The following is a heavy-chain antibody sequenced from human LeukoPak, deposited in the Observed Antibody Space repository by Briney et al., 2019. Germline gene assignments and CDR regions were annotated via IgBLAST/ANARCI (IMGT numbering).Heavy chain of an antibody. CDR2: INGNGDTT. CDR3: ARIGMENFYAL. D-gene: IGHD2-2*01. Sequence: GGSLRLSCAGSGVTFSGCCMHWGRQAPGKGLEYVSSINGNGDTTYYADSVKGRFSISRDNSKNTLYLQMGNLRGEDMALSFCARIGMENFYALWGQGTLVTVSA. J-gene: IGHJ4*02. V-gene: IGHV3-64*02. CDR1: GVTFSGCC.